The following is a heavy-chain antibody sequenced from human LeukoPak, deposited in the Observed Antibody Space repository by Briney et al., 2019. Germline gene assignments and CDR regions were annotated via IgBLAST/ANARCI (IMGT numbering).Heavy chain of an antibody. V-gene: IGHV3-21*01. Sequence: GGSLRLSCAASGFTFSSYSMNWVRQAPGKGLEWVSSISSSSSYIYYADSVKGRFTISRDNAKNSLYLQMNSLRAEGTAVYYCAREEQQLVQQIDYWGQGTLVTVSS. J-gene: IGHJ4*02. CDR3: AREEQQLVQQIDY. CDR1: GFTFSSYS. CDR2: ISSSSSYI. D-gene: IGHD6-13*01.